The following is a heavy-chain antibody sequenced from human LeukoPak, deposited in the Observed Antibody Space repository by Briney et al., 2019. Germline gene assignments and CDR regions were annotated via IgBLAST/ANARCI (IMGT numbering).Heavy chain of an antibody. D-gene: IGHD6-13*01. J-gene: IGHJ4*02. V-gene: IGHV4-39*01. Sequence: PSETLSLTCTVSGGSISSSSYYWGWIRQPPGKGLEWIGSIYYSGSTYYNPSLKSRVTISVDTSKNQFSLKLSSVTAADTAVYYCARHVSVVQQLVLDRLDYWGQGTLVTVSS. CDR1: GGSISSSSYY. CDR2: IYYSGST. CDR3: ARHVSVVQQLVLDRLDY.